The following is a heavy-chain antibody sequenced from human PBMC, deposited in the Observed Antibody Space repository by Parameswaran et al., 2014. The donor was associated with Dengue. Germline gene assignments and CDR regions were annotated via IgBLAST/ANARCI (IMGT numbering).Heavy chain of an antibody. CDR2: ISYDGSNK. Sequence: VRQAPGRGLEWVAVISYDGSNKYYADSVKGRFTISRDNSKNTLYLQMNSLRAEDTAVYYCARVGASLDYYYGMDVWGQGDHGHRLL. J-gene: IGHJ6*02. D-gene: IGHD1-26*01. CDR3: ARVGASLDYYYGMDV. V-gene: IGHV3-30-3*01.